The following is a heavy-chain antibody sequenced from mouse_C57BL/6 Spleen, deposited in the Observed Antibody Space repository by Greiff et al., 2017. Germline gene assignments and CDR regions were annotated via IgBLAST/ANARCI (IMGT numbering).Heavy chain of an antibody. D-gene: IGHD4-1*01. J-gene: IGHJ2*01. CDR2: IYPSDSET. CDR3: AREELGRRGY. CDR1: GYTFTSYW. V-gene: IGHV1-61*01. Sequence: VQLQQPGAELVRPGSSVKLSCKASGYTFTSYWMDWVKQRPGQGLEWIGNIYPSDSETHYNQKFKDKATLTVDKSSSTAYMQLSSLTSEDSAVYCCAREELGRRGYWGQGTTLTVSS.